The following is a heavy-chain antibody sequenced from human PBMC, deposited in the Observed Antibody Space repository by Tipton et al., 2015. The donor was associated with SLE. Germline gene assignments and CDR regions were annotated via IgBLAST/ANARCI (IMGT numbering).Heavy chain of an antibody. CDR2: IYHSGST. Sequence: TLSLTCTVSGYSISSDYYWGWIRQPPGKGLEWIGSIYHSGSTHYNPSLKSRVSISVDTSKNQFSLKLSSVTAADTAVYYCARKRNGMGIWGQGTMVTVSS. CDR1: GYSISSDYY. D-gene: IGHD5-24*01. CDR3: ARKRNGMGI. V-gene: IGHV4-38-2*02. J-gene: IGHJ3*02.